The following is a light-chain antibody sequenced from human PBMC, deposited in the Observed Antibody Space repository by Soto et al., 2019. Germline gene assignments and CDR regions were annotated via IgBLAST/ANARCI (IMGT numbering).Light chain of an antibody. J-gene: IGLJ3*02. CDR3: AAWDDSLNGWV. CDR2: SSN. Sequence: QSVLTQPPSASGTPGQRVTISCSGSSSNIGSHSVNWYQQLPGTSPKLFIYSSNQRPSGIPDRFSGSKSGTTASLAISGLQSEDEADYYCAAWDDSLNGWVFGGGTKLTVL. CDR1: SSNIGSHS. V-gene: IGLV1-44*01.